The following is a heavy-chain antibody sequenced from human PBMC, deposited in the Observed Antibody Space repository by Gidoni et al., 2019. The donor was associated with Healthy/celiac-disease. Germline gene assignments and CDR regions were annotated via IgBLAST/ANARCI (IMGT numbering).Heavy chain of an antibody. J-gene: IGHJ5*02. Sequence: QLQLQESGPGLVKPSETLSLTCTVSGGSISSSSYYWGWIRQPPGKGLEWIGSIYYSGSTYYNPSLKSRVTISVDTSKNQFSLKLSSVTAADTAVYYCARDYSSPYNYGSGHKGFDPWGQGTLVTVSS. V-gene: IGHV4-39*07. CDR1: GGSISSSSYY. D-gene: IGHD3-10*01. CDR3: ARDYSSPYNYGSGHKGFDP. CDR2: IYYSGST.